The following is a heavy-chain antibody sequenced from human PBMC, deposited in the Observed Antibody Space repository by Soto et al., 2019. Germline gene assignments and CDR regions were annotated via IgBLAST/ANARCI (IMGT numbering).Heavy chain of an antibody. CDR2: IYYSGTT. CDR1: GYSISSSNW. CDR3: ARREIQGPIDY. D-gene: IGHD1-26*01. V-gene: IGHV4-28*01. Sequence: PXXTLSLPFAVSGYSISSSNWGGWIRQPPGKGLEWIGYIYYSGTTYYNPSLKSRVTMSVDTSKNQFSLKLTSVTAVDTAVYYCARREIQGPIDYWGQGILVTVSS. J-gene: IGHJ4*02.